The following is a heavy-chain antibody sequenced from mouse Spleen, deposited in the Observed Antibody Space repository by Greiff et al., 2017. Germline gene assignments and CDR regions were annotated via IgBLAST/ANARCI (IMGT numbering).Heavy chain of an antibody. J-gene: IGHJ4*01. CDR1: GYSFTGYY. CDR2: INPSTGGT. V-gene: IGHV1-42*01. CDR3: ARGAYYRYDGYAMDY. Sequence: EVQLQQSGPELVKPGASVKISCKASGYSFTGYYMNWVKQSPEKSLEWIGEINPSTGGTTYNQKFKAKATLTVDESSSTAYMQLKSLTSEDSAVYYCARGAYYRYDGYAMDYWGQGTSVTVSS. D-gene: IGHD2-14*01.